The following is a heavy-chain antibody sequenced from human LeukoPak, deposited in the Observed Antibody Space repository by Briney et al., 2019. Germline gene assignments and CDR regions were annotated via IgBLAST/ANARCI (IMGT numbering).Heavy chain of an antibody. D-gene: IGHD3-22*01. Sequence: GASVKDSCKTSGYTFTTYGISWVRQAPGQGLEWMGWISAYNGNTNYAQKLQGRVTMTTDASTSTAYMELRSLRSDDTAVYYCARDRGNYDSSDPLDYWGQGTLVTVSS. CDR2: ISAYNGNT. CDR1: GYTFTTYG. J-gene: IGHJ4*02. V-gene: IGHV1-18*01. CDR3: ARDRGNYDSSDPLDY.